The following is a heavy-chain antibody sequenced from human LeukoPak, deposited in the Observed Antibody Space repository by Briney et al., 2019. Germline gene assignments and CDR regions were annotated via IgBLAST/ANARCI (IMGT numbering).Heavy chain of an antibody. CDR3: ARGHYDIWSGPDYYFDY. CDR1: GFTFSSYE. D-gene: IGHD3-3*01. V-gene: IGHV3-7*01. Sequence: PGGSLRLSCAASGFTFSSYEMNWVRQAPGRGLEWVANINEDESEKYYVDSVKGRFTISRDNAKKSLYLQMNSLGAEDTAVYYCARGHYDIWSGPDYYFDYWGQGTLVTVSS. J-gene: IGHJ4*02. CDR2: INEDESEK.